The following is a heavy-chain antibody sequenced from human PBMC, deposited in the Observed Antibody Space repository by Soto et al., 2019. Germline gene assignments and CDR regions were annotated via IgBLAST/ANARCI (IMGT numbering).Heavy chain of an antibody. V-gene: IGHV1-69*13. CDR3: ARHLYDYVWGSYRH. D-gene: IGHD3-16*02. CDR2: IIPVFGTP. J-gene: IGHJ4*02. CDR1: GYIFKNYA. Sequence: SVKVSCKSSGYIFKNYAVTWLRQAPGQGLEWMGGIIPVFGTPDYSQKFRGRVTITADESTSTVYMELRSLTSEDTAAYYCARHLYDYVWGSYRHWGQGTLVTVSS.